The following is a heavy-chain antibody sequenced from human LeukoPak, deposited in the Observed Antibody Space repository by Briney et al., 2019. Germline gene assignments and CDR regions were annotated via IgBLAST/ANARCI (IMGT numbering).Heavy chain of an antibody. D-gene: IGHD3-10*01. CDR2: ISGSGENT. CDR1: GFTFNTYA. J-gene: IGHJ4*02. CDR3: ATEGKMVRGVYTDY. Sequence: GGSLRLSCEASGFTFNTYAMSWVRQAPGKGLEWVSAISGSGENTYYADSVKGRFTISRDNSKNTLYLQMNSLRAEDTAVYYCATEGKMVRGVYTDYWGQGTLVTVSS. V-gene: IGHV3-23*01.